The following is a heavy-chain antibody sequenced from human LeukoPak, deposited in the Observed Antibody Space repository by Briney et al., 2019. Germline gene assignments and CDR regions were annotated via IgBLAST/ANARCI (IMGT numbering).Heavy chain of an antibody. CDR1: GLTFSDYY. CDR3: ARTSIAARHFDY. J-gene: IGHJ4*02. Sequence: GGSLRLSCAASGLTFSDYYMSWIRQAPGKGLEWVSYISSSGSTIYYADSVKGRFTISRDNAKNSLYLQMNSLRAEDTAVYYCARTSIAARHFDYWGQGTLVTVSS. D-gene: IGHD6-6*01. V-gene: IGHV3-11*04. CDR2: ISSSGSTI.